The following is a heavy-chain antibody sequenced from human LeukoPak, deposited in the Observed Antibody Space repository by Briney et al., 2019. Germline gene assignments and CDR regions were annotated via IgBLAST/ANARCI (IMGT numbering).Heavy chain of an antibody. CDR3: ARSPNYYGSGYYYAMDV. Sequence: PGGSLRLSCAASGFTFSSHAMHWVRQAPGKGLEWVAVISYDGSDKYYADSVRGRFTISRDNSKNTVYLQMNSLRAEDTAVYYCARSPNYYGSGYYYAMDVWGQGTTVTVSS. CDR2: ISYDGSDK. CDR1: GFTFSSHA. D-gene: IGHD3-10*01. J-gene: IGHJ6*02. V-gene: IGHV3-30*01.